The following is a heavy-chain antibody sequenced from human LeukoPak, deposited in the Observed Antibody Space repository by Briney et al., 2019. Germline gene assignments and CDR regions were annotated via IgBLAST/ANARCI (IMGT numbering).Heavy chain of an antibody. V-gene: IGHV4-39*01. CDR2: IYYSGST. CDR3: ARSTPYDFWSGYYNTFDY. Sequence: PSETLSLTCTVSGGSISSSRYYWGWIRQPPGKGLEWIGSIYYSGSTYYNPSLKSRVTISVDTSKNQFSLKLSSVTAADTAVYYCARSTPYDFWSGYYNTFDYWGQGTLVTVSS. J-gene: IGHJ4*02. D-gene: IGHD3-3*01. CDR1: GGSISSSRYY.